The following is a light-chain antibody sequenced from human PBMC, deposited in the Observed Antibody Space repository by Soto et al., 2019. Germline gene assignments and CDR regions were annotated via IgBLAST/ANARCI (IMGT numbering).Light chain of an antibody. Sequence: DIQMTQSPSTLSASVGDRVTITCRASQSTSRWVAWYQQKPGKAPNLLIYDASNLESGVPSRFSGSGSGTEFSLTISSLQPDDFATYYCQQYNTYWTFGQGTKVEIK. V-gene: IGKV1-5*01. CDR3: QQYNTYWT. CDR1: QSTSRW. J-gene: IGKJ1*01. CDR2: DAS.